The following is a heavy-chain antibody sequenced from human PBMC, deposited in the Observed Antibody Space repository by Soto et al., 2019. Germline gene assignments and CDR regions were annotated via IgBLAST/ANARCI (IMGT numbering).Heavy chain of an antibody. V-gene: IGHV5-51*01. CDR3: ARPTDYHYGMQV. CDR2: IYPHDSDT. D-gene: IGHD4-17*01. Sequence: ESLKISCKGSGYNFHTYWIAWVRQMPGKGLEWMGFIYPHDSDTRYSPSFRGQVTISADKSINTAYLQWTSLKASDIAIYFCARPTDYHYGMQVWGQGTTVTVYS. CDR1: GYNFHTYW. J-gene: IGHJ6*02.